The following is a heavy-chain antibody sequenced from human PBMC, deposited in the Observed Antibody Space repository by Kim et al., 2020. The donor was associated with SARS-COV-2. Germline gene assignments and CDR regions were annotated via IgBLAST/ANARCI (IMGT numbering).Heavy chain of an antibody. Sequence: GGSLRLSCAASGFAFSSHDMTWVRRAPGKGLEWVSYISNRSSNTFYADSVQGRFTVSRDNAKETMYLQMDSLRAEDTALYYCVRAPGRFVSSPNCCYWG. CDR2: ISNRSSNT. D-gene: IGHD1-1*01. V-gene: IGHV3-21*04. J-gene: IGHJ4*01. CDR1: GFAFSSHD. CDR3: VRAPGRFVSSPNCCY.